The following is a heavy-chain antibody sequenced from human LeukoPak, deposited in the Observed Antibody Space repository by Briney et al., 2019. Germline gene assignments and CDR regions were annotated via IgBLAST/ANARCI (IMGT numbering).Heavy chain of an antibody. Sequence: GGPLRHSCAAWGFTFSIQAKSYLRQPPGKGVEWVSAIRGSRGNTYYADSVKGRFTIFRDNSKNTLYLQMNSLRAEDTAVDYCAKDGIAAAPLWRQGTLVTVSS. D-gene: IGHD6-13*01. V-gene: IGHV3-23*01. CDR1: GFTFSIQA. CDR2: IRGSRGNT. CDR3: AKDGIAAAPL. J-gene: IGHJ1*01.